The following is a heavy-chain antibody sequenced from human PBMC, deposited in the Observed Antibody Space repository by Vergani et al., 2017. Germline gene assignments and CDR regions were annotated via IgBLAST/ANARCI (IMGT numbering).Heavy chain of an antibody. V-gene: IGHV1-46*01. D-gene: IGHD6-19*01. J-gene: IGHJ3*02. CDR2: INPSGGST. CDR1: GYTFTSYY. CDR3: ARVAQWLVPYDAFDI. Sequence: QVQLVQSGAEVKKPGASVKVSCKASGYTFTSYYMHWARQAPGQGLEWMGIINPSGGSTSYAQKFQDRVTMTRDTSTSTVYMELSSLRSEDTAVYYCARVAQWLVPYDAFDIWGQGTMVTVSS.